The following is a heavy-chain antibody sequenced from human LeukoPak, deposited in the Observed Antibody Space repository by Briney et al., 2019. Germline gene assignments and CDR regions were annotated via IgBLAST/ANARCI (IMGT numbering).Heavy chain of an antibody. J-gene: IGHJ6*03. D-gene: IGHD5-24*01. Sequence: ASVKVSCKASGYTFTSYDINWVRQAPGQGLEWMGGIIPIFGTANYAQKFQGRVTITADESTSTAYMELSSLRSEDTAVYYCARTFIRRDGYNLFYYYYYMDVWGKGTTVTISS. CDR2: IIPIFGTA. V-gene: IGHV1-69*13. CDR3: ARTFIRRDGYNLFYYYYYMDV. CDR1: GYTFTSYD.